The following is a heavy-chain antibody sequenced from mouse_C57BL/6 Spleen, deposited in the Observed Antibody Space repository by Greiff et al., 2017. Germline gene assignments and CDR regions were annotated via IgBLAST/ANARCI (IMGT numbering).Heavy chain of an antibody. CDR3: ARDTGSSYDWYFDV. CDR1: GFTFSSYA. J-gene: IGHJ1*03. V-gene: IGHV5-4*01. Sequence: EVNLVESGGGLVKPGGSLKLSCAASGFTFSSYAMSWVRQTPEKRLEWVATISDGGSYTYYPDNVKGRFTISRDNAKNNLYLQMSHLKSEDTAMYYCARDTGSSYDWYFDVWGTGTTVTVSS. CDR2: ISDGGSYT. D-gene: IGHD1-1*01.